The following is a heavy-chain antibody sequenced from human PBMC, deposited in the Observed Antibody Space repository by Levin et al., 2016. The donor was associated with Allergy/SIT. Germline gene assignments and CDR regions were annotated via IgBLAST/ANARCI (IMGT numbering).Heavy chain of an antibody. CDR3: ARSLYQLLSGYYYYYYGMDV. Sequence: WVRQAPGQGLEWMGGIIPIFGTANYAQKFQGRVTITADESTSTAYMELSSLRSEDTAVYYCARSLYQLLSGYYYYYYGMDVWGQGTTVTVSS. V-gene: IGHV1-69*01. CDR2: IIPIFGTA. D-gene: IGHD2-2*01. J-gene: IGHJ6*02.